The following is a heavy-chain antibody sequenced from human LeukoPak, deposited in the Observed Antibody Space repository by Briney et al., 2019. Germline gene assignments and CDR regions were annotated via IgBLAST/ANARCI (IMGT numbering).Heavy chain of an antibody. CDR1: GGSISSSSYY. Sequence: SETLSLTCTVSGGSISSSSYYWGWIRQPPGKGLEWIGSIYYSGSTYYNPSLKSRVTISVDTSKNQFSLKLSSVTAADTAVYYCARSNTLPFDPWGQGTLVTVSS. D-gene: IGHD1/OR15-1a*01. CDR3: ARSNTLPFDP. V-gene: IGHV4-39*01. CDR2: IYYSGST. J-gene: IGHJ5*02.